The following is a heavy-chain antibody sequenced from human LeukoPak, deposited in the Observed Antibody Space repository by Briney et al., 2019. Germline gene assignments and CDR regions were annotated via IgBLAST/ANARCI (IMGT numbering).Heavy chain of an antibody. Sequence: GGSLRLSCAASGFTFSSYAMHWVRQAPGKGLEWVAVISYDGSNKYYADSVKGRFTISRDNSKNTLYLQMNSLRAEDTAVYYCAKDRSDCSSTSCYTDGFDYWGQGTLVTVSS. V-gene: IGHV3-30-3*01. D-gene: IGHD2-2*02. CDR2: ISYDGSNK. CDR1: GFTFSSYA. J-gene: IGHJ4*02. CDR3: AKDRSDCSSTSCYTDGFDY.